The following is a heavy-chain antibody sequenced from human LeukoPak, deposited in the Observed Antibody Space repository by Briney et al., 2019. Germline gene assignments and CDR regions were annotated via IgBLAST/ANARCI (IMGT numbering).Heavy chain of an antibody. Sequence: GGSLRLSCAASGFSFRSYSMNWVRQSPGHGLEWLSYIGAGDRIYYAHSMRGRFTISRDNAKNSVYLQMNSLRVEDTAVSYCVRGGQGRDDYFDYWGQGTLVTVSS. J-gene: IGHJ4*02. CDR1: GFSFRSYS. CDR3: VRGGQGRDDYFDY. V-gene: IGHV3-48*04. CDR2: IGAGDRI.